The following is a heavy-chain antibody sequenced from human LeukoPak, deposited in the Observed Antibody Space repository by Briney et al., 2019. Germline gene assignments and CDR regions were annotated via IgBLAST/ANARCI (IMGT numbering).Heavy chain of an antibody. CDR2: IYYSGST. J-gene: IGHJ4*02. CDR3: ARRAVYAIFDY. V-gene: IGHV4-59*11. CDR1: GGSISSHY. Sequence: SETLSLTCTVSGGSISSHYWSCIRQPPGKGREWFGYIYYSGSTNYNPSLKSRVTISVDTSKNQFSLNLSSVTAADTAVYYCARRAVYAIFDYWGQGTLVTVSS. D-gene: IGHD2-8*01.